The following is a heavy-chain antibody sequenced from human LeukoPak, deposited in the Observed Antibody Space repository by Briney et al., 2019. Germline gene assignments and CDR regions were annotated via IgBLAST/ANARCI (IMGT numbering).Heavy chain of an antibody. V-gene: IGHV4-34*01. CDR3: ARGMNCSGGSCRFDY. CDR1: GGSFSGYY. Sequence: PSETLSLTRAVYGGSFSGYYWSWIRQPPGKGLEWIGEINHSGSTNYNPSLKSRVTISVDTSKNQFSLKLSSVTAADTAVYYCARGMNCSGGSCRFDYWGQGTLVTVSS. CDR2: INHSGST. J-gene: IGHJ4*02. D-gene: IGHD2-15*01.